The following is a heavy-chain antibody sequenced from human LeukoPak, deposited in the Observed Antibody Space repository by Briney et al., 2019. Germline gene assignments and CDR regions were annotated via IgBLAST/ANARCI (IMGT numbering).Heavy chain of an antibody. CDR3: ARQTGSGLFSLP. D-gene: IGHD3-10*01. CDR2: IYFSGGT. V-gene: IGHV4-39*01. Sequence: SETLSLTCTVSGGSISSGSYYWGWIRQPPGKGLEWIGSIYFSGGTYYNASLKSRVTISVDTSKNQFSLKLSSVTAADTAVYYCARQTGSGLFSLPGGQGTLVTVSS. CDR1: GGSISSGSYY. J-gene: IGHJ4*02.